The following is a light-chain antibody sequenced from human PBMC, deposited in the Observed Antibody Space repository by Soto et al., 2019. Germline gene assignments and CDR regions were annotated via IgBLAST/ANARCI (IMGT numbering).Light chain of an antibody. J-gene: IGKJ4*01. Sequence: DIQLTQSPSSLSASVGDRVTITCQASQAIITYLNWFQQRPGKAPKLLIYDASQLETGVPSRFSGSGSGTAFTLTISSLQPEDVGTYYCQQYDNLPLTFGGGTKVEV. CDR3: QQYDNLPLT. CDR1: QAIITY. V-gene: IGKV1-33*01. CDR2: DAS.